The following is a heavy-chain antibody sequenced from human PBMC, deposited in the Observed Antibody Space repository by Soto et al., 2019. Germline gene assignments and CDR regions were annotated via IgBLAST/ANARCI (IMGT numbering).Heavy chain of an antibody. J-gene: IGHJ6*02. D-gene: IGHD4-4*01. CDR2: IKSKTDGGTT. Sequence: PVGSLRLSCAASGFTFSNAWMSWVRQAPGKGLEWVGRIKSKTDGGTTDYAAPVKGRFTISRDDSKNTLYLQMNSLKTEDTAVYYCTTVDSKPYYYYCYGMDVWGQGTTVTVSS. CDR3: TTVDSKPYYYYCYGMDV. V-gene: IGHV3-15*01. CDR1: GFTFSNAW.